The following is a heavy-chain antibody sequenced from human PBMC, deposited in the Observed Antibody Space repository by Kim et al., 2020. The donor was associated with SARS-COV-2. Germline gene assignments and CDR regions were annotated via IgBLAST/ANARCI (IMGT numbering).Heavy chain of an antibody. D-gene: IGHD1-26*01. J-gene: IGHJ6*02. V-gene: IGHV3-30*01. CDR3: ARARGGSYYYGMDV. Sequence: ADTGKGRFTSSRDNSKNTRYLQRNSLRAEDTVVYYCARARGGSYYYGMDVWGQGTTVTVSS.